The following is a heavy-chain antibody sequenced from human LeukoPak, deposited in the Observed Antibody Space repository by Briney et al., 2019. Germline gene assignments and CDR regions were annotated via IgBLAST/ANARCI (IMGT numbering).Heavy chain of an antibody. Sequence: PSQTLSLTCTVSGGSISSGGYYWSWIRQHPGKGPEWIGYIYYSGSTYYNPSLKSRVTISVDTSKNQFSLKLSSVTAADTAVYYCARELWVAAHPFDPWGQGTLVTVSS. CDR3: ARELWVAAHPFDP. J-gene: IGHJ5*02. CDR2: IYYSGST. CDR1: GGSISSGGYY. D-gene: IGHD6-6*01. V-gene: IGHV4-31*03.